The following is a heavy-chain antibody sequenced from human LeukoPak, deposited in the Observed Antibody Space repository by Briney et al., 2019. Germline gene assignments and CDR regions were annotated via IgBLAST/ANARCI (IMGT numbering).Heavy chain of an antibody. Sequence: PGGSLRLSCSGSGITLMSYTIHWVRRAPCKGLEWMTCVLDNTDFPYYADSVEGRFIISRDSSKNVVYLQMNSLRPEDTAIYYCASEPGLSRGPDYAMDVWGQGTTVTVSS. D-gene: IGHD3-16*01. V-gene: IGHV3-30-3*01. CDR1: GITLMSYT. J-gene: IGHJ6*02. CDR3: ASEPGLSRGPDYAMDV. CDR2: VLDNTDFP.